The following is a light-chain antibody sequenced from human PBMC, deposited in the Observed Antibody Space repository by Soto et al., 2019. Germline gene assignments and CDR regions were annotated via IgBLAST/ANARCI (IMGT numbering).Light chain of an antibody. CDR3: MEALQTPMYT. J-gene: IGKJ2*01. Sequence: DIVMTQSPLSLPVIPGEPASISCRSSQSLLHSNGYNYLHWYLQKPGQSPQLLIYLGSNRASGVPDRFSGSGSGTDFTLRISRVEAEDVGVYYCMEALQTPMYTFGQGTKLEIK. V-gene: IGKV2-28*01. CDR2: LGS. CDR1: QSLLHSNGYNY.